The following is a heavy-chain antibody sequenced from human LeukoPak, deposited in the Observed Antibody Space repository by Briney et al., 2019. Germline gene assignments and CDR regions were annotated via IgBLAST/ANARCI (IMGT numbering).Heavy chain of an antibody. D-gene: IGHD2-15*01. CDR1: GYTFTGYY. J-gene: IGHJ4*02. CDR3: ARGVLGYCSGGSCSPYYFDY. V-gene: IGHV1-2*02. CDR2: INPESGGT. Sequence: GASVKVSCKASGYTFTGYYMHWVRQAPGQGLEWMGWINPESGGTNYAQKFQGRVTMTRDTSISTAYMELSRLRSDDTAVYYCARGVLGYCSGGSCSPYYFDYWGQGTLVTVSS.